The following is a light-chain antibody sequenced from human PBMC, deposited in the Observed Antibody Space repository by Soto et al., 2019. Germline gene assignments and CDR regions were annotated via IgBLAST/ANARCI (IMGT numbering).Light chain of an antibody. V-gene: IGKV1-5*01. Sequence: DIQMTQSPSTLSAFVGDRLTITCRASQSISTWLAWYQQKPGKAPKLLIYDASSLKSGVPSRFSGSGSGTEFTLTISSLQIEDFATYYCPQYYSSAFLWTFVQRTKVEFK. CDR1: QSISTW. CDR2: DAS. J-gene: IGKJ1*01. CDR3: PQYYSSAFLWT.